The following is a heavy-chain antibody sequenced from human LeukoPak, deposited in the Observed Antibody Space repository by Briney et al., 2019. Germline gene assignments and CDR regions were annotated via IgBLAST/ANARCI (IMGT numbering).Heavy chain of an antibody. Sequence: PGGSLRLSCAASGFTFSTYAVNWVRQAPGKGLEWVSTISGSGDSTYYADSVKGRFTISRDNSKDTLYLQMNSLRAEDTAVYYCARDLTQFDPYYGYDYWGQGTLVTVSS. CDR3: ARDLTQFDPYYGYDY. CDR2: ISGSGDST. J-gene: IGHJ4*02. D-gene: IGHD3-10*01. CDR1: GFTFSTYA. V-gene: IGHV3-23*01.